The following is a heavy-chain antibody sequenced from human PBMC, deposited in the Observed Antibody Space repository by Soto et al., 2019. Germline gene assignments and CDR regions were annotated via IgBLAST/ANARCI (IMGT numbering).Heavy chain of an antibody. J-gene: IGHJ5*02. CDR2: INPSGGTT. V-gene: IGHV1-46*03. CDR1: GYTFTSYY. CDR3: ARDGSGPNWFDP. Sequence: ASVKVSCKASGYTFTSYYIHWVRQAPGQGLEWMGIINPSGGTTSYAQKFQGRVTMTRDTSTSTVYMELSGLKSEDTSVYYCARDGSGPNWFDPWGQGTLVTVSS. D-gene: IGHD6-25*01.